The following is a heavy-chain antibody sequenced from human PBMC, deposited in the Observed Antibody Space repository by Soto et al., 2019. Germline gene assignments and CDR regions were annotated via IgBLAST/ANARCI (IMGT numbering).Heavy chain of an antibody. V-gene: IGHV1-2*04. D-gene: IGHD3-9*01. Sequence: APVKVSCKASGYTFTGYYMHWVRQAPGQGLEWMGWINPNSGGTNYAQKFQGWVTMTRDTSISTAYMELSRLRSDDTAVYYCARGIYDINDAFDIWGQGTMVTVSS. J-gene: IGHJ3*02. CDR2: INPNSGGT. CDR1: GYTFTGYY. CDR3: ARGIYDINDAFDI.